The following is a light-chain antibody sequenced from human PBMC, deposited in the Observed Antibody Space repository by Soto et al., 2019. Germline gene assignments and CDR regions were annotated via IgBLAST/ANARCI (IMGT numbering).Light chain of an antibody. J-gene: IGLJ2*01. CDR1: SSDVGNYGY. CDR3: GTWDSSLSAVV. V-gene: IGLV1-51*01. Sequence: QSVLTQPRSVSGSPGQSVTISCTGTSSDVGNYGYISWYQHHPGKAPKVIIYDNNKRPSGIPDRFSGSKSGTSATLGITGLQTGDEADYYCGTWDSSLSAVVFGGGTKLTVL. CDR2: DNN.